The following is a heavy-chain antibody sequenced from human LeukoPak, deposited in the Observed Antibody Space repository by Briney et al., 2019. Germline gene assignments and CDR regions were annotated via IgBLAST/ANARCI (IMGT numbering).Heavy chain of an antibody. CDR2: INSDGSTT. D-gene: IGHD3-3*01. CDR1: GFIFSSYW. CDR3: TRTHIAQYDFWTASL. J-gene: IGHJ4*02. V-gene: IGHV3-74*01. Sequence: GGSLRLSCAASGFIFSSYWMYWVRQAPGKGLVWVSRINSDGSTTTYADSVKGRFTISRDNAKNSLYLQMNSLRAEDTAVYYCTRTHIAQYDFWTASLWGQGTLVTVSS.